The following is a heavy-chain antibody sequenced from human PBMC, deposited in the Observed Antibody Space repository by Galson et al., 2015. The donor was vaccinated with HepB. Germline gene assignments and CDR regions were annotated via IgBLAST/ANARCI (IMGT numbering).Heavy chain of an antibody. CDR2: ISYDGSDK. CDR1: GFTFSSYA. J-gene: IGHJ4*02. V-gene: IGHV3-30*04. CDR3: AKDRRGSGYFLFDS. Sequence: SLRLSCAASGFTFSSYAMHWVRQAPGKGLEWVAVISYDGSDKYYADSVKGRFTISRDNSKNTLYLQMNSLRAEDTAVYYCAKDRRGSGYFLFDSWGQGTLVTVSS. D-gene: IGHD3-22*01.